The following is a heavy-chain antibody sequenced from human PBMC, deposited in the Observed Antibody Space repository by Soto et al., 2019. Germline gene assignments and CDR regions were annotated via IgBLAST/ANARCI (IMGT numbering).Heavy chain of an antibody. V-gene: IGHV4-30-4*01. J-gene: IGHJ4*02. D-gene: IGHD2-15*01. CDR3: AREAIVVVAATFDY. Sequence: PSETLSLTCTVSGGSISSGDYYWSWIRQPPGKGLEWIGYIYYSGSTYYNPSPKSRVTISVDTSKNQFSLKLSSVTAADTAVYYCAREAIVVVAATFDYWGQGTLVTVSS. CDR1: GGSISSGDYY. CDR2: IYYSGST.